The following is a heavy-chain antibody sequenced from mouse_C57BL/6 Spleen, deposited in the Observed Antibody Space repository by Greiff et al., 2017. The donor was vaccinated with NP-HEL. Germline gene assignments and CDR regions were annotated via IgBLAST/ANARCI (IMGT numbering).Heavy chain of an antibody. CDR2: IRNKANGYTT. CDR3: ARPFPYTLGAMDY. CDR1: GFTFTDYY. J-gene: IGHJ4*01. D-gene: IGHD2-10*01. V-gene: IGHV7-3*01. Sequence: EVKLEESGGGLVQPGGSLSLSCAASGFTFTDYYMSWVRQPPGKALEWLGFIRNKANGYTTEYSASVKGRFTISRDNSQSILYLQMHALSAEDSAAYYCARPFPYTLGAMDYWGQGTSVTVSS.